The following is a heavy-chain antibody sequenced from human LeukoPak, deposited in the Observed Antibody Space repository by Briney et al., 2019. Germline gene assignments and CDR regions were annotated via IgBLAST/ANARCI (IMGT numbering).Heavy chain of an antibody. J-gene: IGHJ3*02. CDR1: GGSLSSYY. V-gene: IGHV4-59*01. D-gene: IGHD6-19*01. CDR2: IYYSGIT. CDR3: ARTKGEQWLTTQGYDAFDI. Sequence: PSETLSLTCTVSGGSLSSYYWSWIRQPPGTGLGWIGYIYYSGITNYNPSLKRRVTISVDTSKNQFSLKLSSVTAADTAVYYCARTKGEQWLTTQGYDAFDIWGQGTMVTVSS.